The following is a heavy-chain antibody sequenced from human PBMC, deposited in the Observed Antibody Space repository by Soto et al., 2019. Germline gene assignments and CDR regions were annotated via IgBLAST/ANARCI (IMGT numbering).Heavy chain of an antibody. J-gene: IGHJ4*02. CDR1: GGSFSGYY. D-gene: IGHD6-19*01. V-gene: IGHV4-34*01. CDR2: INHSGST. Sequence: PSETLSLTCAVYGGSFSGYYWSWIRQPPGKGLEWIGEINHSGSTNYNPSLKSRVTISVDTSKNQFSLKLSSVTAADTAVYYCAGGGYSSGWNPYFDYWGQGTLVTVS. CDR3: AGGGYSSGWNPYFDY.